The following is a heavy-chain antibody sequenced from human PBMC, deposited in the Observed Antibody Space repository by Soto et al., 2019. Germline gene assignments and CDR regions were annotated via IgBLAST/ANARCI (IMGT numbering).Heavy chain of an antibody. CDR3: GSDFANDDYIWGSYRYRGGFDY. J-gene: IGHJ4*02. D-gene: IGHD3-16*02. Sequence: QVQLVQSGAEVKKPGASVKVSCKASGYTFTSYGISWVRQAPGQGLEWMGWISAYNGNTNYAQKLQGRVTMTTDTPARTGYMELRSRRSEGTAVFYCGSDFANDDYIWGSYRYRGGFDYWGQGTLVTVSS. CDR2: ISAYNGNT. CDR1: GYTFTSYG. V-gene: IGHV1-18*01.